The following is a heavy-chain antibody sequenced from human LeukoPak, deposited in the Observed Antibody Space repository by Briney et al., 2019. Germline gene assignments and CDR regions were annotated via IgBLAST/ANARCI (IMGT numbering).Heavy chain of an antibody. CDR2: IYHSGNT. J-gene: IGHJ4*02. V-gene: IGHV4-38-2*01. CDR3: AKGLWFGEYYFDS. CDR1: GYSISSGYY. Sequence: SETLSLTCAVSGYSISSGYYWGWIRQPPGKGLEWIGSIYHSGNTYYNPSLKSRVTISVDTSKNQFSLRVGSVTAADTAVYYCAKGLWFGEYYFDSWGQGTLVTVSS. D-gene: IGHD3-10*01.